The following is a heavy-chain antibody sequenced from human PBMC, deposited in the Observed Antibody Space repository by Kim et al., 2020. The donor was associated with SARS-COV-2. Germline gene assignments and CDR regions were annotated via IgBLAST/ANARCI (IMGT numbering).Heavy chain of an antibody. CDR1: GFTFSSYG. V-gene: IGHV3-33*06. Sequence: GGSLRLSCAASGFTFSSYGMHWVRQAPGKGLEWVAVIWYDGSNKYYADSVKGRFTISRDNSKNTLYLQMNSLRAEDTAVYYCAKDAYYYDSSGYYDYWGQGTLVTVSS. CDR2: IWYDGSNK. D-gene: IGHD3-22*01. J-gene: IGHJ4*02. CDR3: AKDAYYYDSSGYYDY.